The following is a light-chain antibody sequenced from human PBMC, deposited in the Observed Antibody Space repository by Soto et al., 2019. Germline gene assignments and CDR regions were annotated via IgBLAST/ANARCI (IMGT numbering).Light chain of an antibody. CDR1: RGIGNY. CDR2: AAS. CDR3: QKYDDAPLS. V-gene: IGKV1-27*01. J-gene: IGKJ4*01. Sequence: DIQMTQSPSSLSASVGDRVTITCRASRGIGNYLAWYQQKPGKVPGLLIYAASTLQSGVSSRFSGSISGTDFTLTISSLQPGDVATYYCQKYDDAPLSFGGGTKVDIK.